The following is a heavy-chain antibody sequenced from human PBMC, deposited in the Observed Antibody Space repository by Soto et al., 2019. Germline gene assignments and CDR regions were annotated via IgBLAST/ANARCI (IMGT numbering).Heavy chain of an antibody. D-gene: IGHD5-18*01. CDR2: IIPIFGTA. CDR3: ASAPGIGYSYGFFDY. J-gene: IGHJ4*02. Sequence: QVQLVQSGAEVKKPGSSVKVSCKASGGTFSSYAISWVRQAPGQGLEWMGGIIPIFGTANYAQKFQGRVTIPADESKSTAYRELSSLRSEDTSVYYCASAPGIGYSYGFFDYWGQGTLVTVSS. CDR1: GGTFSSYA. V-gene: IGHV1-69*01.